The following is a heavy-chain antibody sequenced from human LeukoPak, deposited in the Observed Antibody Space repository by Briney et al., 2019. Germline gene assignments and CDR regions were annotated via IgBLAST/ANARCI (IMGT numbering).Heavy chain of an antibody. D-gene: IGHD4/OR15-4a*01. CDR3: ARHANEGRRYFDN. V-gene: IGHV4-39*01. CDR2: IYSGGST. J-gene: IGHJ4*02. Sequence: SETLSLTCTVSSGSISSSTYYWGWIRQPPGKGLEWIGSIYSGGSTYYNPSLKSPVTLSIDTSKNQFSLELSSVTAADTAVFYCARHANEGRRYFDNWGQGIPVTVSS. CDR1: SGSISSSTYY.